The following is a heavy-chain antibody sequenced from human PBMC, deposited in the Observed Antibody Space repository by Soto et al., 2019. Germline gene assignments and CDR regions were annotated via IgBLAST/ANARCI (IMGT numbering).Heavy chain of an antibody. CDR3: ARALGYYDSSGFPPAHAFDI. CDR1: VGSISSGGYY. CDR2: SYYSGST. Sequence: SETLSLTCTVSVGSISSGGYYWSWIRQHPGKGREWIGYSYYSGSTYYNPSLKRRVTISVDTSKNQYSLKLSSATAADTAVYYCARALGYYDSSGFPPAHAFDIWGQGTMVTVSS. V-gene: IGHV4-31*02. D-gene: IGHD3-22*01. J-gene: IGHJ3*02.